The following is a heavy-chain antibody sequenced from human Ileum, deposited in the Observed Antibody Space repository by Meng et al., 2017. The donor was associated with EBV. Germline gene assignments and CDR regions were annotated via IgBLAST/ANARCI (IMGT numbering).Heavy chain of an antibody. CDR2: INHSGST. D-gene: IGHD3-10*01. J-gene: IGHJ4*02. CDR3: ARGNKVSDRGFDY. CDR1: GWSFSGSY. V-gene: IGHV4-34*01. Sequence: HVQLQQGCAGLLEPSQSLSLTCAVYGWSFSGSYWSWIRQPPGKGLEWIGEINHSGSTNYNPSLKSRVTISVDTSKNQFSLKLSSVTAADTAVYYCARGNKVSDRGFDYWGQGTLVTVSS.